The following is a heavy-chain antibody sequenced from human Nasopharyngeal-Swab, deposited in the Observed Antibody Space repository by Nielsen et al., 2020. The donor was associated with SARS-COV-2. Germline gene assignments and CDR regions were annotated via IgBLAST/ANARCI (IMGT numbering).Heavy chain of an antibody. Sequence: VRQAPGKGLEWVSSISSSSSYIYYADSVKGRFTISRDNAKNSLYLQMNSLRAEDTAVYYCASDPYYDTSDDAFDIWGQGTMVTVS. V-gene: IGHV3-21*01. CDR2: ISSSSSYI. CDR3: ASDPYYDTSDDAFDI. J-gene: IGHJ3*02. D-gene: IGHD3-22*01.